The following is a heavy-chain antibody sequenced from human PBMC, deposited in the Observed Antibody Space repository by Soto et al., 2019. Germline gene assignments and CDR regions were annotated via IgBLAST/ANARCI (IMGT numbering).Heavy chain of an antibody. V-gene: IGHV4-31*03. J-gene: IGHJ4*02. CDR2: IYYRGST. Sequence: TLSLTYTVSGGSISSSRYEWGGIRQHPGKGLEWIGYIYYRGSTYYNPSLKSRFTISVNTSKNQFSLKLSSVTAADTAVYYCASDNNWSGYFDYWGQGTLVTVSS. CDR1: GGSISSSRYE. CDR3: ASDNNWSGYFDY. D-gene: IGHD3-3*01.